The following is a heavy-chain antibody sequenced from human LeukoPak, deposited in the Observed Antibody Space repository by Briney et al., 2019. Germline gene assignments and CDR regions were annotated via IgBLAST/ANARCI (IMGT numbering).Heavy chain of an antibody. J-gene: IGHJ6*04. CDR1: GGSISSYY. V-gene: IGHV4-59*01. D-gene: IGHD5-12*01. Sequence: PSETLSLTCTVSGGSISSYYWSWIRQPPGKGLEWIGYIYYSGSTNYNPSLKSRVTISVDTSKNQFSLKLSSVTAADTAVYYCARDSGPYGMDVWGEGTTVTVSS. CDR2: IYYSGST. CDR3: ARDSGPYGMDV.